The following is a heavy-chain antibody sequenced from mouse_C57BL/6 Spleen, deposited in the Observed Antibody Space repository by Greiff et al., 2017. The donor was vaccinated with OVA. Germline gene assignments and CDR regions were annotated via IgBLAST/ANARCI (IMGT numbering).Heavy chain of an antibody. D-gene: IGHD2-1*01. CDR1: GYTFTDYY. CDR3: ARYGNYHYYAMDD. J-gene: IGHJ4*01. CDR2: IYPGSGNT. V-gene: IGHV1-76*01. Sequence: QVHVKQSGAELVRPGASVKLSCKASGYTFTDYYINWVKQRPGQGLEWIARIYPGSGNTYYNEKFKGKATLTAEKSSSTAYMQLSSLTSEDSAVYFCARYGNYHYYAMDDWGKGTSVTVSS.